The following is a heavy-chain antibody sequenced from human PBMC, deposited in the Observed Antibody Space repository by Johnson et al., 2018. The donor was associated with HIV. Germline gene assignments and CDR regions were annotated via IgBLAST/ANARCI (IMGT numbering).Heavy chain of an antibody. CDR3: TTAIVIDAFDI. V-gene: IGHV3-30*04. D-gene: IGHD3-16*02. Sequence: QVQLVESGGGVVQPGRSLRLSCAASGFSFSNYAMHWVRQAPGKGLEWVAVISYDGSNKYYADSVKGRFTISRDNSKNTLYLQMNSLTTEDTAVYYCTTAIVIDAFDIWGQGTMVTVSS. CDR1: GFSFSNYA. CDR2: ISYDGSNK. J-gene: IGHJ3*02.